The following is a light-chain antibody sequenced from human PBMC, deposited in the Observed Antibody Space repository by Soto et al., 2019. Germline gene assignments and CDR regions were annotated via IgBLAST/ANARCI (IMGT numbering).Light chain of an antibody. V-gene: IGKV3-20*01. CDR2: GAS. CDR1: QSVSSSY. J-gene: IGKJ2*01. CDR3: HQYGSSPYT. Sequence: ENVLTQSPGTLSLSPGERATLSCRASQSVSSSYLAWYQQKPGQAPRLLIYGASSRATGIPDRFSGSGSGTDFTLTISRLEPEDFAVYYCHQYGSSPYTSGQGTKPEIK.